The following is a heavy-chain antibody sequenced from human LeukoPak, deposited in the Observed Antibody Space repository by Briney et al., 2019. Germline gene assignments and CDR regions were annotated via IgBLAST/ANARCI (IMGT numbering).Heavy chain of an antibody. CDR3: ARDYDF. CDR2: IKQDGSEK. CDR1: GLTFSSYW. D-gene: IGHD3-3*01. Sequence: PGGSLRLSCAASGLTFSSYWMNWVPQAPGKGLEWVANIKQDGSEKYYVDSVKGRFTISRDNAKNSLYLQMNSLRAEDTAVSYCARDYDFWGQGTLVTVSS. V-gene: IGHV3-7*01. J-gene: IGHJ4*02.